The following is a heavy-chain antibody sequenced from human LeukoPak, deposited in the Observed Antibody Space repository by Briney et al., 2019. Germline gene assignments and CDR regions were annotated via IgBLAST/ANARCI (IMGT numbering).Heavy chain of an antibody. D-gene: IGHD3-3*01. V-gene: IGHV3-66*01. J-gene: IGHJ5*02. CDR2: IYSGGST. Sequence: GGSLRLSCAACGFTVSSNYMSWVRQAPGKGLEWVSVIYSGGSTYYADSVKGRFTISRDNSKNTLYLQMNSLRAEDTAVYYCARAPYDFWSGYYLVGSQPNFDPWGQGTLVTVSS. CDR3: ARAPYDFWSGYYLVGSQPNFDP. CDR1: GFTVSSNY.